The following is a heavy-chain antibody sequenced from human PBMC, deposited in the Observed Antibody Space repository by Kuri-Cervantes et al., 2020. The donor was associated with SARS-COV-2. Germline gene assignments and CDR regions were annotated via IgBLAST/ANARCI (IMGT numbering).Heavy chain of an antibody. CDR1: RFTFSSYW. J-gene: IGHJ6*02. CDR3: ARPDDPITIFGVVIAGGMDA. V-gene: IGHV3-74*01. D-gene: IGHD3-3*01. Sequence: GGSLRLPCAASRFTFSSYWMHGVRQAPGKGLVWVSRINSDGSSTSYADYVKGRFTISRDNAKNTLYLQMNSLRAEDTAVYYCARPDDPITIFGVVIAGGMDAWGQGTTVTVSS. CDR2: INSDGSST.